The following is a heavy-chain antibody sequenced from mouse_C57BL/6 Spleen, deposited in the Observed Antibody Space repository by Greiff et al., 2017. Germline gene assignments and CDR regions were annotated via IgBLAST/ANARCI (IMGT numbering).Heavy chain of an antibody. CDR2: IYPGDGDT. Sequence: VKLMESGAELVKPGASVKISCKASGYAFSSYWMNWVKQRPGKGLEWIGQIYPGDGDTNYNGKFKGKATLTADKSSSTAYMQLSSLTSEDSAVYFCARYYYGSSYLFDYWGQGTTLTVSS. CDR3: ARYYYGSSYLFDY. D-gene: IGHD1-1*01. CDR1: GYAFSSYW. J-gene: IGHJ2*01. V-gene: IGHV1-80*01.